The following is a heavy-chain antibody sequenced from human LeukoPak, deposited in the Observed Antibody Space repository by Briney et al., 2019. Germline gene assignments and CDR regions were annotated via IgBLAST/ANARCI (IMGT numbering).Heavy chain of an antibody. V-gene: IGHV3-23*01. CDR2: ISGSGGST. D-gene: IGHD3-3*01. CDR1: GFTFSSYA. Sequence: PGGSLRLSCAASGFTFSSYAMSWVRQAPGKGLEWVSAISGSGGSTYYADSVEGRFTISRDNSKNTLYLQMNSLRAEDTAVYYCAKNTIFGVVIRRYYFDYWGQGTLVTVSS. CDR3: AKNTIFGVVIRRYYFDY. J-gene: IGHJ4*02.